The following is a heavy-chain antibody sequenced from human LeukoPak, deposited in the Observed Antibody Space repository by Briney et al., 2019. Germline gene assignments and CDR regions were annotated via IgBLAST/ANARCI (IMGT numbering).Heavy chain of an antibody. D-gene: IGHD2-15*01. J-gene: IGHJ6*03. V-gene: IGHV1-69*05. CDR3: ARGAWCSGGSCYSELNYYYYMDV. CDR1: GGTFSSYA. Sequence: SVKVSCKASGGTFSSYAISWLRQAPGQGLEWMGGIIPIFGTANYAQKFQGRVTITTDESTSTAYMELSSLRSEDTAVYYCARGAWCSGGSCYSELNYYYYMDVWGKGTTVTVSS. CDR2: IIPIFGTA.